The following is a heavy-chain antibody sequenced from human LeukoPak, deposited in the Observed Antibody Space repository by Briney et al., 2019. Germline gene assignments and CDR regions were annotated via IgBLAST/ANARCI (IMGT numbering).Heavy chain of an antibody. Sequence: GGSLRLSCAASGFTFNNYWMHWVRQAPGEGLVWVSRIDSDGSNTNYAGSVKGRFTVSRDNAEDTLYLQMNSLRAEDTAVYYCARDDYGDYYLDYWGQGTLVTVSS. CDR2: IDSDGSNT. J-gene: IGHJ4*02. V-gene: IGHV3-74*01. CDR1: GFTFNNYW. CDR3: ARDDYGDYYLDY. D-gene: IGHD4-17*01.